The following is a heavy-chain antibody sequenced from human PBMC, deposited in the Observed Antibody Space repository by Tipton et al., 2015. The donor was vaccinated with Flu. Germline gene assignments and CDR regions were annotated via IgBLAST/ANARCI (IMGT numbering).Heavy chain of an antibody. J-gene: IGHJ6*02. CDR2: IKSKSYGGTV. Sequence: SLRLSCTTSGISFGDYGMSWFRQAPGKGLEWVGFIKSKSYGGTVEYAASVKGRFTISRDDPKNIAYLHMNSLKMEDTAVYFCARVPKIYCFGFDVWGQGTTVTVSS. CDR3: ARVPKIYCFGFDV. CDR1: GISFGDYG. V-gene: IGHV3-49*03.